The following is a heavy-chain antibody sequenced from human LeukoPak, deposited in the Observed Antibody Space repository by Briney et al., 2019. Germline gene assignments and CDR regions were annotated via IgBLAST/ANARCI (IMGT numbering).Heavy chain of an antibody. CDR3: ARDMSPYYYDSSGYYYGY. CDR1: GYTFTSYG. CDR2: ISAYNGNT. Sequence: GASVKVSCKASGYTFTSYGISWVRQAPGQGLEWMGWISAYNGNTNYAQKLQGRVTMTTDTSTSTAYMELRSLRSDDTAVYYCARDMSPYYYDSSGYYYGYWGQGTLVTVSS. V-gene: IGHV1-18*01. J-gene: IGHJ4*02. D-gene: IGHD3-22*01.